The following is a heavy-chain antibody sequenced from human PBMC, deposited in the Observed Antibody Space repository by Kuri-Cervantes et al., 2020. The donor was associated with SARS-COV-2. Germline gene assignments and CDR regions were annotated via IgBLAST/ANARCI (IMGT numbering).Heavy chain of an antibody. CDR1: GYSFTSYW. Sequence: KVSCKGSGYSFTSYWIGWVRQMPGKGLEWMGIIYPGDSDTRYSPSFQGQVTISADKSISTAYLQWSSLKASDTAMYYCARWEIRFLCSWFDPWGQGTLVTVSS. CDR2: IYPGDSDT. CDR3: ARWEIRFLCSWFDP. V-gene: IGHV5-51*01. D-gene: IGHD2/OR15-2a*01. J-gene: IGHJ5*02.